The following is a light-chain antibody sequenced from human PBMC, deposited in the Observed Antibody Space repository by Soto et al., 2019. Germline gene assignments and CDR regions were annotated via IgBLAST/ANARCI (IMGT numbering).Light chain of an antibody. V-gene: IGLV2-11*01. Sequence: QSVLTQPRSVSGSPGQSVTVSCTGTSSDVGGHDYVSWYQHHPGEAPKLIIYDVTKRPSGVPDRFSGSKSGSTASLTISGLQAEDEADYPCCSYAENYFDVFGSGTKVTVL. CDR2: DVT. J-gene: IGLJ1*01. CDR3: CSYAENYFDV. CDR1: SSDVGGHDY.